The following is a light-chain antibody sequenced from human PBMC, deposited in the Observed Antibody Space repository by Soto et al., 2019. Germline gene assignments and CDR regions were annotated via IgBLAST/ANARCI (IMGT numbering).Light chain of an antibody. CDR1: QSINTW. CDR3: QEYKTYSRT. CDR2: EGS. V-gene: IGKV1-5*03. Sequence: DIQMTQSPSTLSASVGDIVTITSRASQSINTWLAWYQQKPGEAPKLLIYEGSILERGVPSRFSGSGSGTEFTLTISSLQPDDFATFSCQEYKTYSRTFGQGTKVEVK. J-gene: IGKJ1*01.